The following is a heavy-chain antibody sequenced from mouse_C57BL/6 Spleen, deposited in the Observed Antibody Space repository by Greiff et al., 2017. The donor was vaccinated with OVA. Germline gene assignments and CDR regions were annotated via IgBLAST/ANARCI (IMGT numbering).Heavy chain of an antibody. CDR2: IYPGSGST. V-gene: IGHV1-55*01. CDR3: ARATTVVAAMDY. Sequence: VQLQQPGAELVKPGASVKMSCKASGYTFTSYWITWVKQRPGQGLEWIGDIYPGSGSTNYNENFKSKATLTVDTSSSTGYMQLSSLTPEDSAVYYCARATTVVAAMDYWGQGTSVTVSS. CDR1: GYTFTSYW. J-gene: IGHJ4*01. D-gene: IGHD1-1*01.